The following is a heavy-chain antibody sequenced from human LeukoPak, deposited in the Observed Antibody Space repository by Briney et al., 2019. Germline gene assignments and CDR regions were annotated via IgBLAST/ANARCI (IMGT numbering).Heavy chain of an antibody. J-gene: IGHJ4*02. V-gene: IGHV3-66*01. Sequence: GGSLRLSCAASGFTVSSNYMSWVRQAPGKGLEWVSVIYSGGSTYYADSVKGRFTISRDNSKNTLYLQMNSLRAEDTAVYYCARGHSGYSSSWSTFDYWGQGTLVTVSS. CDR2: IYSGGST. CDR3: ARGHSGYSSSWSTFDY. CDR1: GFTVSSNY. D-gene: IGHD6-13*01.